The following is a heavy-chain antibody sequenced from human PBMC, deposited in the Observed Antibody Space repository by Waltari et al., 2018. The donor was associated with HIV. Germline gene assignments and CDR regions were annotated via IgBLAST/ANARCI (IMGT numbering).Heavy chain of an antibody. J-gene: IGHJ4*01. CDR3: ARLSGSKGFDY. Sequence: QVQLQESGPGLLKPSQTLSLTCTVPGGSISRGSFSWSWIRQSAGKTLEWIGRIYSSGSVNYNSSVESRVTISRDTSKNQFSLLLTSVTAADSAIYYCARLSGSKGFDYWGQGTLVTVSS. D-gene: IGHD3-3*02. CDR1: GGSISRGSFS. V-gene: IGHV4-61*02. CDR2: IYSSGSV.